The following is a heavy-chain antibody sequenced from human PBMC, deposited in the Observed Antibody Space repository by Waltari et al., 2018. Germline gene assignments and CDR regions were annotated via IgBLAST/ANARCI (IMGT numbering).Heavy chain of an antibody. Sequence: QVQLQESGPGLVKPSQTLSLTCTVSGGSIRSGSYYWSWIRQPAGKGLEWIGYIYTSGSTNYNPSLKSRVTISVDTSKNQFSLKLSSVTAADTAVYYCARGGYGTPVWFDPWGQGTLVTVSS. J-gene: IGHJ5*02. D-gene: IGHD5-12*01. CDR3: ARGGYGTPVWFDP. CDR2: IYTSGST. CDR1: GGSIRSGSYY. V-gene: IGHV4-61*09.